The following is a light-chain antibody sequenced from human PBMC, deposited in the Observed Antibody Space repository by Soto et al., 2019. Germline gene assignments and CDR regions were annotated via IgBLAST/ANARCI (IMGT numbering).Light chain of an antibody. Sequence: QSMLTQPPSASGTPGQTVTISCSGGSSNIGNNHVYWYQQLPGAAPKLLIYRNVLRPSGVPDRFSASKSGTSASLAISGLRSDDESDFYCGAWDDSLSAWVFGGGTQLTVL. CDR1: SSNIGNNH. CDR3: GAWDDSLSAWV. V-gene: IGLV1-47*01. CDR2: RNV. J-gene: IGLJ3*02.